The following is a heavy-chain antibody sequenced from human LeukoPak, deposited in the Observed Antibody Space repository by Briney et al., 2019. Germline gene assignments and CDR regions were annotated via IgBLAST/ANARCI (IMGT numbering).Heavy chain of an antibody. V-gene: IGHV4-59*01. CDR3: AGSVTAEEPDLFDY. CDR1: GGSISSYY. D-gene: IGHD1-14*01. J-gene: IGHJ4*02. CDR2: IYYSGST. Sequence: SETLSLTCTVSGGSISSYYWSWIRQPPGKGLEWIGYIYYSGSTNYNPSLKSRVTISVDTSKNQFSLKLSSVTAADTAVYYCAGSVTAEEPDLFDYWGQGTLVTVSS.